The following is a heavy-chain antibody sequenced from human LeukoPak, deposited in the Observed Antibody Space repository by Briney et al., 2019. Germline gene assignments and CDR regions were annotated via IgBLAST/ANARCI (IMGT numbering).Heavy chain of an antibody. D-gene: IGHD2-8*01. V-gene: IGHV3-49*03. CDR3: TRGQGLYF. J-gene: IGHJ2*01. CDR2: VRRKTYGGAA. CDR1: GFTFSDST. Sequence: PPGGSLRLSCTGSGFTFSDSTMTWFRQAPGRGPEWVGFVRRKTYGGAALYAASVKGRFIITRDDSTSTAYLQMNNLKIEDTGVYYCTRGQGLYFWGRGTLVTVSS.